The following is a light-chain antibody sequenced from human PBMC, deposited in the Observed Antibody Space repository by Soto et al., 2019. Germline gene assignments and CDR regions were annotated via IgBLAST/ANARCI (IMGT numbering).Light chain of an antibody. J-gene: IGLJ2*01. CDR2: EVS. V-gene: IGLV2-8*01. CDR3: SSYAGSMNLI. CDR1: SSDVGGHNH. Sequence: QSVLTQPPSASGSPGQSVTISCTGSSSDVGGHNHVSWYQQHPGKAPKLMIYEVSKRPPGVPDRFSGSKSVNTASLTVSGLQAEDEADYYCSSYAGSMNLIFGGGTKLTVL.